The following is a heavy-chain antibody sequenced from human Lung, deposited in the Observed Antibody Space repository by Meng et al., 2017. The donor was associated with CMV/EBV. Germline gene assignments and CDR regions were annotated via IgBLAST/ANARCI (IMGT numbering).Heavy chain of an antibody. CDR2: ISGSVGNT. CDR3: AREEAMVGYYTNWFDA. D-gene: IGHD5-18*01. V-gene: IGHV3-23*01. Sequence: GEXXKISCAASGFPFRSYAMSWVRQAPGKGLEWVSSISGSVGNTYYADSVKGRFTISRDNSGDTIYMQMSSLRAEDTAVYYCAREEAMVGYYTNWFDAWGQGXLVTVSS. J-gene: IGHJ5*02. CDR1: GFPFRSYA.